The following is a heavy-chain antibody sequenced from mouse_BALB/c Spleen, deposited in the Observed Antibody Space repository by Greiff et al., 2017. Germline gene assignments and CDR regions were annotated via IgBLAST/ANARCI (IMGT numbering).Heavy chain of an antibody. D-gene: IGHD1-1*01. CDR1: GFTFSSFG. Sequence: EVKLMESGGGLVQPGGSRKLSCAASGFTFSSFGMHWVRQAPEKGLEWVAYISSGSSTIYYADTVKGRFTISRDNPKNTLFLQMTSLRSEDTAMYYCARWGGSSHYAMDYWGQGTSVTVSS. CDR2: ISSGSSTI. J-gene: IGHJ4*01. CDR3: ARWGGSSHYAMDY. V-gene: IGHV5-17*02.